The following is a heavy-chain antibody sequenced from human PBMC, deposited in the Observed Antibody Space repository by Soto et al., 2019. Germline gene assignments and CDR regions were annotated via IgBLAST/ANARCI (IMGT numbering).Heavy chain of an antibody. CDR1: GGSFSNYY. J-gene: IGHJ4*02. CDR3: ARILLERRRFDY. V-gene: IGHV4-34*01. Sequence: QVQLQQWGAGLLRPSETLSLTCAVYGGSFSNYYWTWVRQPPGKGLEWSGEINHRGSTSYNPSPTRRGTVSLDTSKSQFSLKLTSVTAADTAVYYCARILLERRRFDYWGQGTLVTVSS. CDR2: INHRGST. D-gene: IGHD1-1*01.